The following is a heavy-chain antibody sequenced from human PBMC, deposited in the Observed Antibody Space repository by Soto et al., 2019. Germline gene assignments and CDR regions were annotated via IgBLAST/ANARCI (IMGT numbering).Heavy chain of an antibody. CDR2: MNPNSGDT. CDR3: ARGGVTILGVIISNYEWFDP. CDR1: GYTFTSYD. D-gene: IGHD3-3*01. J-gene: IGHJ5*02. Sequence: ASVKVSCKASGYTFTSYDINWVRQATGQGLEWMGWMNPNSGDTGYAQKFQGRVTMTRKTSISTAYMELSSLRSEDTAVYYCARGGVTILGVIISNYEWFDPWGQGTLVTVSS. V-gene: IGHV1-8*01.